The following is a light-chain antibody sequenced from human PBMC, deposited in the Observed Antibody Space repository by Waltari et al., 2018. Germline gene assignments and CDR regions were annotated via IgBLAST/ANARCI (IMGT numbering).Light chain of an antibody. CDR2: KAS. Sequence: DIQMTQSPSTLSASVGDRVTITCRASQSIRSWLAWYQQKPGKAPKLLSYKASSLESGVPSRFSVSGSGTEFTLTISSLQPDDFATYYCQQYNSYSYTFGQGTKLEIK. CDR3: QQYNSYSYT. CDR1: QSIRSW. V-gene: IGKV1-5*03. J-gene: IGKJ2*01.